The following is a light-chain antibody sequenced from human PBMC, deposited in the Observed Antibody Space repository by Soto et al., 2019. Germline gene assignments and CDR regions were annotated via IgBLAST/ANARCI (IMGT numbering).Light chain of an antibody. V-gene: IGLV1-44*01. CDR3: ATWDDSLTGL. CDR1: SSNIGSNT. J-gene: IGLJ3*02. CDR2: NNN. Sequence: QSVLTQPPSASGTPGQRVTISCSGSSSNIGSNTVNWYQHLPGTAPKLLIYNNNQRPSGVPDRFSGSKSGTSASLAISGLQSEDEADYYCATWDDSLTGLFGGGTKLTVL.